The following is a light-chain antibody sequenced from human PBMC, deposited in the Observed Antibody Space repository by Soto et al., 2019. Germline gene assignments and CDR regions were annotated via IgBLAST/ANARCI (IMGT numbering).Light chain of an antibody. CDR2: GAS. CDR1: QSVSSNY. V-gene: IGKV3-20*01. J-gene: IGKJ1*01. CDR3: QQYGSSGT. Sequence: ELVPTQSPATLSLSPAGRATLSCRASQSVSSNYLAWYQQKPGQAPRLLIYGASNRATGIPDRFSGSGSGTDFTLTISRLEPEDFAVYYCQQYGSSGTFGQGTKVDI.